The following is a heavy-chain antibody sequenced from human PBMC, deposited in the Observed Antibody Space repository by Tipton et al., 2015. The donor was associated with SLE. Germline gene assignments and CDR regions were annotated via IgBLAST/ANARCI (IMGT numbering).Heavy chain of an antibody. CDR2: IYHSGST. CDR1: GYSISSGYY. J-gene: IGHJ6*02. CDR3: ARAHGVAYDNYYYGMDV. D-gene: IGHD5-12*01. V-gene: IGHV4-38-2*02. Sequence: GLVKPSETLSLTCTVSGYSISSGYYWGWIRQPPGKGLEWIGSIYHSGSTNYNPSLKSRVTISVDTSKNQFSLKLSSVTAADTAVYYCARAHGVAYDNYYYGMDVWGQGTTVTVSS.